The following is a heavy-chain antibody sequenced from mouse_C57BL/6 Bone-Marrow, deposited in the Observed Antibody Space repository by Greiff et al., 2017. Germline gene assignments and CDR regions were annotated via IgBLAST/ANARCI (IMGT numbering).Heavy chain of an antibody. CDR1: GYTFTSYV. D-gene: IGHD2-1*01. J-gene: IGHJ2*01. CDR2: INPYNDGT. V-gene: IGHV1-14*01. Sequence: VHVKQSGPELVKPGASVKMSCKASGYTFTSYVMHWVKQKPGQGLEWIGYINPYNDGTKYNEKFKGKATLTSDKSSSTAYMELSSLTSEYSAVYYCARDYGNYYFDYWGQGTTLTVSS. CDR3: ARDYGNYYFDY.